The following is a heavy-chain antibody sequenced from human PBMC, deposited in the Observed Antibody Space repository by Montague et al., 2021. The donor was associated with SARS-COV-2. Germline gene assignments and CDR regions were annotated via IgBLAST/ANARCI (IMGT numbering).Heavy chain of an antibody. CDR2: IKSKTDGGST. J-gene: IGHJ4*02. Sequence: SLRLSCAASGFTFSNSWMSWVRQAPGKGLEWVGRIKSKTDGGSTDYAAPVKVSFTISRADSKNTLYLQMNSLETEDTAVYYCTTERVYDYVWGSYRVTDYWGQGTLVTVSS. V-gene: IGHV3-15*01. CDR3: TTERVYDYVWGSYRVTDY. CDR1: GFTFSNSW. D-gene: IGHD3-16*02.